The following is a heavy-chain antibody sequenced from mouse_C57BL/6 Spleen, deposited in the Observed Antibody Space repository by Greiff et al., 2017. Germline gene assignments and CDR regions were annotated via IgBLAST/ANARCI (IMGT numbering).Heavy chain of an antibody. CDR2: ISSGSSTI. D-gene: IGHD2-1*01. CDR3: ARPFYYGNYIDY. V-gene: IGHV5-17*01. Sequence: VQLKESGGGLVKPGGSLKLSCAASGFTFSDYGMHWVRQAPEKGLEWVAYISSGSSTIYYADTVKGRFTISRDNAKNTLFLQMTSLRSEDTAMYYCARPFYYGNYIDYWGQGTTLTVSS. J-gene: IGHJ2*01. CDR1: GFTFSDYG.